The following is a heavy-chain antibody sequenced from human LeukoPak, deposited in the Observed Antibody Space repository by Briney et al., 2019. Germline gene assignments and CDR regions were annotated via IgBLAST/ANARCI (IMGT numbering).Heavy chain of an antibody. J-gene: IGHJ6*03. CDR1: GFTFGSYW. CDR3: ARDSSSWYEPFYYYYYYMDV. CDR2: IKQDGSEK. Sequence: GGSLRLSCAASGFTFGSYWMSWVRQAPGKGLEWVANIKQDGSEKYYVDSVKGRFTISRDNAKNSLYLQMNSLRAEDTAVYYCARDSSSWYEPFYYYYYYMDVWGKGTTVTVSS. D-gene: IGHD6-13*01. V-gene: IGHV3-7*01.